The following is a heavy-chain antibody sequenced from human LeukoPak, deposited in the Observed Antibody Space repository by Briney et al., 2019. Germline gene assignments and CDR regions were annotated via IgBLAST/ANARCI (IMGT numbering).Heavy chain of an antibody. Sequence: SETLSLTCAVYGGSFSGYYWSWIRQPPGKGLEWIGEINHSGSTNYNPSLKSRVTISVDTSKNQFSLKLSSVTAADTAVYYCARQYDILTGYYIRYYFDYWGQGTLVTVSS. V-gene: IGHV4-34*01. J-gene: IGHJ4*02. CDR1: GGSFSGYY. CDR3: ARQYDILTGYYIRYYFDY. CDR2: INHSGST. D-gene: IGHD3-9*01.